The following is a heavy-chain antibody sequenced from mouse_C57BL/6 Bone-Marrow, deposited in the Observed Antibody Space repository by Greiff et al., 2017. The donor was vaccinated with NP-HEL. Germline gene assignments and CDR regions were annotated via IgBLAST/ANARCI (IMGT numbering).Heavy chain of an antibody. CDR2: INYDGSST. D-gene: IGHD1-1*01. J-gene: IGHJ4*01. CDR1: GFTFSDYY. V-gene: IGHV5-16*01. CDR3: AREDTTVGAMDY. Sequence: EVQVVESEGGLVQPGSSMKLSCTASGFTFSDYYMAWVRQVPEKGLEWVANINYDGSSTYYLDSLKRRFIISSDNAKNILYLRMSSLKAEDTATYYCAREDTTVGAMDYWGQGTSVTVSS.